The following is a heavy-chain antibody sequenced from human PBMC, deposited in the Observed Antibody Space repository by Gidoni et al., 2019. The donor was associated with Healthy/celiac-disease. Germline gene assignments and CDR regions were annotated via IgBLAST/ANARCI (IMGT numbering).Heavy chain of an antibody. CDR3: ASLFTMFGGEAFDI. CDR1: GFSFTSYW. CDR2: IYPGDSDT. J-gene: IGHJ3*02. V-gene: IGHV5-51*01. D-gene: IGHD3-3*01. Sequence: ELQLVQSGAAVKKPGESLQISCKGSGFSFTSYWIGWVRPLPGKGLEWMGIIYPGDSDTRYSTSFQGQVTISADKYISTAYLQWSSLKASDTAMYYCASLFTMFGGEAFDIWGQGTMVTVSS.